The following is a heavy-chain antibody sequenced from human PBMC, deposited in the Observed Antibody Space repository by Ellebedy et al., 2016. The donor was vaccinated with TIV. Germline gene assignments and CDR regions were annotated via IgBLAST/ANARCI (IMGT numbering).Heavy chain of an antibody. V-gene: IGHV3-15*01. D-gene: IGHD1-1*01. CDR2: IKSKTDGGTT. CDR1: GFTFNYAW. CDR3: TTHSPKWKNFDS. J-gene: IGHJ4*02. Sequence: PGGSLRLSCVASGFTFNYAWMSWVRQAPGKGLEWVGRIKSKTDGGTTDSAAPVKDRFTISRDDSKDTLFLQMTSLKIEDTAVYFCTTHSPKWKNFDSWGQGTLVTVSS.